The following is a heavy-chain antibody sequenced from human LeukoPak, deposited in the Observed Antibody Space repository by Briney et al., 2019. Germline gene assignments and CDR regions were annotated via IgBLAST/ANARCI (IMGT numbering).Heavy chain of an antibody. V-gene: IGHV4-61*02. D-gene: IGHD3-10*01. CDR1: GGSISSGSHY. Sequence: KPSQTLSLTCTASGGSISSGSHYWSWIRQPAGKGLECLGRIYPSGSTNYNPSLKSRVTISMSKSKNHFSLKLTSLTAADTAVYYCARARRADYSGSGSYGPFDIWGQGTMVSVSS. CDR3: ARARRADYSGSGSYGPFDI. J-gene: IGHJ3*02. CDR2: IYPSGST.